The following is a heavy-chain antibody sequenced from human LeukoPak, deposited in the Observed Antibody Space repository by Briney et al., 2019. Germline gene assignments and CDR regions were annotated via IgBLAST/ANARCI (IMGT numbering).Heavy chain of an antibody. D-gene: IGHD1-26*01. CDR1: GGSISSTRYY. J-gene: IGHJ4*02. CDR2: IYYSGGT. V-gene: IGHV4-39*07. Sequence: SETLSLTCTVSGGSISSTRYYWGWIRQPPGKGLEWIGSIYYSGGTSYNPSLKSRVTISVDTSNNQFSLKLSSVTAADTAVYYCARDSGSYYMYFDYWGQGTLVTVSS. CDR3: ARDSGSYYMYFDY.